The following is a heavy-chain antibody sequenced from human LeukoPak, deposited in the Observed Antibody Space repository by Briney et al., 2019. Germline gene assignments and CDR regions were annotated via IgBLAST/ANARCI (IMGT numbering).Heavy chain of an antibody. J-gene: IGHJ1*01. CDR3: AKDKYRYTAGPGPGLQH. CDR1: GFTFDDYA. Sequence: GGSLRLSCAASGFTFDDYAMHWVRQAPGKGLEWVSGISWNSGSIGYADSVKGRFTISRDNAKNSLYLQMNSLRAEDTALYYCAKDKYRYTAGPGPGLQHWGQGTLVTVSS. V-gene: IGHV3-9*01. CDR2: ISWNSGSI. D-gene: IGHD3-16*02.